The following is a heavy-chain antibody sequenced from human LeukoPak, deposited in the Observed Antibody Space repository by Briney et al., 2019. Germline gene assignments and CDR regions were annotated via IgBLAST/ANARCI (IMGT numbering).Heavy chain of an antibody. CDR3: AELGITMIGGV. CDR2: ISGSSSYM. J-gene: IGHJ6*04. V-gene: IGHV3-21*01. D-gene: IGHD3-10*02. Sequence: GGSLRLSCTASGFIFANYNMNWVRQAPGKGLEWVSYISGSSSYMFYADSVKGRFTISRDNAKNSLYLQMNSLRAEDTAVYYCAELGITMIGGVWGKGTTVTISS. CDR1: GFIFANYN.